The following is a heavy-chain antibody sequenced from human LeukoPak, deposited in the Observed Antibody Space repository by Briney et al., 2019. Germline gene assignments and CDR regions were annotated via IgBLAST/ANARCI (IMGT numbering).Heavy chain of an antibody. J-gene: IGHJ4*02. D-gene: IGHD1-26*01. Sequence: ASVTVSCRAAGYIFTSCGISWWRQAPGQGREWMGWISAYNGTTNYAQNLQGRVTMTPDTSTSTAYMELRSLRSDDTAVYYCARAVGATTGMDYWGQGTLVTVSS. CDR2: ISAYNGTT. V-gene: IGHV1-18*01. CDR1: GYIFTSCG. CDR3: ARAVGATTGMDY.